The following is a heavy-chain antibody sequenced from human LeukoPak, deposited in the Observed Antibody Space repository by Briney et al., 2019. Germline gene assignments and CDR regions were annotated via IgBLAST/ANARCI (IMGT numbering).Heavy chain of an antibody. CDR1: GFTFNMYW. D-gene: IGHD1-20*01. V-gene: IGHV3-74*01. J-gene: IGHJ4*02. CDR3: ARDLNWNQLDY. CDR2: INTDGTTT. Sequence: PGGSLRLSCAASGFTFNMYWMHWVRQVPGKGLVWVSRINTDGTTTDHADSVKGRFSISRDNAKNTLYLKMNSLRAEDTAVYYCARDLNWNQLDYWGQGSLVTVSS.